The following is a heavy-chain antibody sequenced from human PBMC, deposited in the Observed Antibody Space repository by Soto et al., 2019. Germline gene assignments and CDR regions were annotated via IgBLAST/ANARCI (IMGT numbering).Heavy chain of an antibody. D-gene: IGHD6-13*01. Sequence: ASVKVSCKASGYTFTSYGISWVRQAPGQGLEWMGWISAYNGNTNYAQKLQGRVTMTTDTSTSTAYMELRSLRSDDTAVYYCARDAGPEYSSSWYNYYYGMDVWGQGTTVTVSS. CDR2: ISAYNGNT. CDR3: ARDAGPEYSSSWYNYYYGMDV. CDR1: GYTFTSYG. V-gene: IGHV1-18*01. J-gene: IGHJ6*02.